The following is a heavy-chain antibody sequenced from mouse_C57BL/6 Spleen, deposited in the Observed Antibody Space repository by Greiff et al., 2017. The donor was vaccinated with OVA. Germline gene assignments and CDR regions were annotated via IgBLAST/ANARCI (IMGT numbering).Heavy chain of an antibody. D-gene: IGHD1-1*01. CDR2: IYPGDGDT. J-gene: IGHJ2*01. CDR3: VRWYYGSSDFDY. V-gene: IGHV1-80*01. CDR1: GYAFSSYW. Sequence: VQLQQSGAELVKPGASVKISCKASGYAFSSYWMNWVKQRPGKGLEWIGQIYPGDGDTNYNGKFKGKATLTADKSSSTAYMQLSSLTSEGSAVYFCVRWYYGSSDFDYWGQGTTLTVSS.